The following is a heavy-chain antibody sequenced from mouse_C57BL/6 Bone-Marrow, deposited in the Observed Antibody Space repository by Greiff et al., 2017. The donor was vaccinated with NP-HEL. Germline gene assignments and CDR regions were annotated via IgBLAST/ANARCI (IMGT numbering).Heavy chain of an antibody. CDR3: ARDRGYGNYVDY. D-gene: IGHD2-10*02. Sequence: DVHLVESGGGLVKPGGSLKLSCAASGFTFSSYAMSWVRQTPEKRLEWVATISDGGSYTYYPDNVKGRFTISRDNAKNNLYLQMSHLKSEDTAMYYCARDRGYGNYVDYWGQGTTLTVSS. CDR1: GFTFSSYA. J-gene: IGHJ2*01. CDR2: ISDGGSYT. V-gene: IGHV5-4*01.